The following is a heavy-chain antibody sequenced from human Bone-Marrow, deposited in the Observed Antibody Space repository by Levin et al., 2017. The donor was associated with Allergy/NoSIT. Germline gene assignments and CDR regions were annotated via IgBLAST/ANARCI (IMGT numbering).Heavy chain of an antibody. CDR1: GGSISSYY. Sequence: ESLKISCTVSGGSISSYYWSWIRQPPGKGLEWIGYIYYSGSTNYNPSLKSRVTISVDTSKNQFSLKLSSVTAADTAVYYCARGNRYCSSTSCYLRGPYYFDYWGQGTLVTVSS. V-gene: IGHV4-59*01. CDR2: IYYSGST. D-gene: IGHD2-2*01. CDR3: ARGNRYCSSTSCYLRGPYYFDY. J-gene: IGHJ4*02.